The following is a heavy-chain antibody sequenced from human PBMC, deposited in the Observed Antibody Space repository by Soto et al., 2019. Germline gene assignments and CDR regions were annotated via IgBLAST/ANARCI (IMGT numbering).Heavy chain of an antibody. V-gene: IGHV4-39*01. J-gene: IGHJ5*02. CDR1: GGSISSSSYY. CDR2: IYYSGST. CDR3: ARRGLYYDILTGPFDP. Sequence: PSETLSLTCTVSGGSISSSSYYWGWIRQPPGKGLEWIGSIYYSGSTYYNPSLKSRVTISVDTSKNQFSLKLSSVTAADTAVYYCARRGLYYDILTGPFDPWGQGTLVTVSS. D-gene: IGHD3-9*01.